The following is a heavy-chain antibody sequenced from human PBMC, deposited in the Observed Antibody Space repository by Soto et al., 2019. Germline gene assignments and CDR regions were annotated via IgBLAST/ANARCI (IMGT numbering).Heavy chain of an antibody. Sequence: SETLSLTCAVSGGSISSSNWWSWVRQPPGKGLEWIGEIYHSGSTNYNPSLKSRVTISVDKSKNQFSLKLSSVTAADTAVYYCARDSLPNIYGSARVWFDPWGQGTLVTVSS. J-gene: IGHJ5*02. CDR3: ARDSLPNIYGSARVWFDP. D-gene: IGHD3-10*01. CDR2: IYHSGST. CDR1: GGSISSSNW. V-gene: IGHV4-4*02.